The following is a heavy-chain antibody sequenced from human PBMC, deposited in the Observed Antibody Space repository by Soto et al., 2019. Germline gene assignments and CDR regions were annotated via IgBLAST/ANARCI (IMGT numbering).Heavy chain of an antibody. J-gene: IGHJ6*02. Sequence: GGSLRLSCAASGFTFGSYWMHWVRQAPGKGLVWVSRINSDGSSTSYADSVKGRFTISRDNAKNTLYLQMNSLRAEDTAVYYCARDGDSSSWYGYYYYGMDVWGQGTTVTVSS. V-gene: IGHV3-74*01. CDR1: GFTFGSYW. D-gene: IGHD6-13*01. CDR3: ARDGDSSSWYGYYYYGMDV. CDR2: INSDGSST.